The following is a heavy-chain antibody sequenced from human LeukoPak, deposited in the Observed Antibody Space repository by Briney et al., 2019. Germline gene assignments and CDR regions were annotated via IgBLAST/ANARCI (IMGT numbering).Heavy chain of an antibody. Sequence: ASVKVSCKVSGYTLTELSMHWVRQAPGQGPEWMGWINTYNGNTNYIQGLQGRVTMTTDTSTSTAYMELRSLGSDDTAVYYCARNSHGYSSGWLQFNFDYWGQGTLVTVSS. CDR1: GYTLTELS. CDR2: INTYNGNT. CDR3: ARNSHGYSSGWLQFNFDY. D-gene: IGHD6-19*01. J-gene: IGHJ4*02. V-gene: IGHV1/OR15-2*02.